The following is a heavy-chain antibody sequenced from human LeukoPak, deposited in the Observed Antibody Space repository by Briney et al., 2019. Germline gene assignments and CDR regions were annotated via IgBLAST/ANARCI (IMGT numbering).Heavy chain of an antibody. V-gene: IGHV4-34*01. CDR2: INHSGST. D-gene: IGHD1-14*01. J-gene: IGHJ6*02. Sequence: PSETLSLTCAVYGGSFSGYYWSWIRQPPGKGLEWIGEINHSGSTNYNPSLKSRVTISVDTSKNQFSLKLSSVTAADTAVYYCAVYGDYYYGMDVWGQGTTVTVSS. CDR1: GGSFSGYY. CDR3: AVYGDYYYGMDV.